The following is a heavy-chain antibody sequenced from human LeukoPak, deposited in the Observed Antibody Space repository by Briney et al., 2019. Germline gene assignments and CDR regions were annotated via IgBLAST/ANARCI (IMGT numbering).Heavy chain of an antibody. J-gene: IGHJ3*02. CDR1: GGSMRNYY. D-gene: IGHD6-6*01. Sequence: SETLSLTCTVSGGSMRNYYWIWIRQPPGKGLEWVGYIYSTGSSNYSPSLKSRLTISVDPSKNYLSLTLRSVTAAGTAIYYCARHFGVAARPTFDIWGQGTMVTVSS. CDR3: ARHFGVAARPTFDI. CDR2: IYSTGSS. V-gene: IGHV4-59*08.